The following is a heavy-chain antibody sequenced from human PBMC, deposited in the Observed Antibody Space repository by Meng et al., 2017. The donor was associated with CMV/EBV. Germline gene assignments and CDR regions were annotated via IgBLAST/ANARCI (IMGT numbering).Heavy chain of an antibody. V-gene: IGHV4-34*01. CDR3: ASRKWVTVTLYYYYGMDV. D-gene: IGHD4-23*01. CDR1: GGSFSGYY. CDR2: INHSGST. J-gene: IGHJ6*02. Sequence: SETLSLTCAVYGGSFSGYYWSWFRQTPGKGLVWIGEINHSGSTNYNPSLKSRVTISVDTSKNQFSLKLSSVTAADTAVYCCASRKWVTVTLYYYYGMDVWGQGTTVTVSS.